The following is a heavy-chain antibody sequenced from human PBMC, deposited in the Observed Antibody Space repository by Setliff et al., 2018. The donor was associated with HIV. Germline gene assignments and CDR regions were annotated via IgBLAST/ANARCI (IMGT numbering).Heavy chain of an antibody. J-gene: IGHJ5*02. Sequence: SETLSLTCAVSGGSVSSSNWWSWVRQPPGKGLEWIGEISQSGSTNYNPSLKSRVTISVDESKNQFSLKLSSVTAADTAVYYCARGPARAVARPGWLDPWGQGTLVTVSS. CDR2: ISQSGST. CDR3: ARGPARAVARPGWLDP. D-gene: IGHD6-19*01. V-gene: IGHV4-4*02. CDR1: GGSVSSSNW.